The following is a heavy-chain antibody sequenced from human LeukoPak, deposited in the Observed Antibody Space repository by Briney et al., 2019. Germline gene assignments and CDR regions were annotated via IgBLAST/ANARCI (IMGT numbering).Heavy chain of an antibody. J-gene: IGHJ4*02. CDR3: ARHGGALSPGFHY. CDR2: TYYRSKWYN. V-gene: IGHV6-1*01. CDR1: ADSVSSNSAA. D-gene: IGHD3-16*01. Sequence: SQTLSLTCAISADSVSSNSAAWNWIRQSPSRGLEWLGRTYYRSKWYNDYAVSLKSRISINPDTSKNQFSLQLNSVTPEDTAVYYCARHGGALSPGFHYWGQGTLVTVSS.